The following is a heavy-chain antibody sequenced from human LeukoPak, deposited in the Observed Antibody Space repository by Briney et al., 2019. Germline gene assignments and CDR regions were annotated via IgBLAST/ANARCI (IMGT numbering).Heavy chain of an antibody. V-gene: IGHV3-23*01. CDR3: AKDHYCTSTSCPYYYYYYYLDV. J-gene: IGHJ6*03. CDR1: GFTFSDYA. Sequence: GGSLRLSCAASGFTFSDYAMSWVRQPPGKGLEWVSTISGSGENTYYADSVKGRFTISRDNSKNTLYLQMNSLRADDTAVYYCAKDHYCTSTSCPYYYYYYYLDVWGKGTTVTVSS. CDR2: ISGSGENT. D-gene: IGHD2-2*01.